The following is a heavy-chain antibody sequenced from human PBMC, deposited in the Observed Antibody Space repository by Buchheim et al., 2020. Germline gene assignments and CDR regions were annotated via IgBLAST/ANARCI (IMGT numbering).Heavy chain of an antibody. CDR2: INHSGST. CDR3: AIPDLTSSIAVAGTWVAFDY. Sequence: QVQLQQWGAGLLKPSETLSLTCAVYGGSFSGYYWSWIRQPPGKGLEWIGEINHSGSTNYNPSLKRRVNISVDTSKNQLSLKLSSVTAADTAVYYCAIPDLTSSIAVAGTWVAFDYWGQGTL. CDR1: GGSFSGYY. D-gene: IGHD6-19*01. V-gene: IGHV4-34*01. J-gene: IGHJ4*02.